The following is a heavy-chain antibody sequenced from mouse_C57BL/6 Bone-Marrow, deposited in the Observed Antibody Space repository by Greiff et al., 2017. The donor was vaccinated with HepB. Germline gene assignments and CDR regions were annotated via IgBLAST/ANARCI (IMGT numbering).Heavy chain of an antibody. D-gene: IGHD2-3*01. CDR1: GFSLTSYG. Sequence: VQLQQSGPGLVQPSQSLSITCTVSGFSLTSYGVHWVRQSPGKGLEWLGVIWRGGSTDDNAAFMSRLSITKDNSKSQVFFKMNSLQADDTAIYYCAKKVYDGYYSWFAYWGQGTLVTVSA. J-gene: IGHJ3*01. CDR2: IWRGGST. CDR3: AKKVYDGYYSWFAY. V-gene: IGHV2-5*01.